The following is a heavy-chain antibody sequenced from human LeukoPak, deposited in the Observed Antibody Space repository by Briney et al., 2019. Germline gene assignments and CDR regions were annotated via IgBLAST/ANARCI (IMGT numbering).Heavy chain of an antibody. CDR3: ARLQLVPDY. D-gene: IGHD5-24*01. CDR1: GFTFSNYG. CDR2: VSGSGSTT. Sequence: PGGSLRLSCAASGFTFSNYGMSWVRQAPGKGLEWVSAVSGSGSTTYYADSVKGRFTISRDNSKNMLYLQMNSLRAEDTAVYYCARLQLVPDYWGQGTLVTVSS. J-gene: IGHJ4*02. V-gene: IGHV3-23*01.